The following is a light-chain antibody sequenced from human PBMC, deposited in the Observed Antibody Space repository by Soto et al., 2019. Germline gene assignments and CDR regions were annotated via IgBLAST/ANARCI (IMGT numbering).Light chain of an antibody. CDR3: YSAADNNLGV. CDR2: KDS. Sequence: SSELTQPSSVSVSPGQTARITCSGDVLAKKYAGWFQQKPGQAPVLVIYKDSERPSGIPERFSGSSSGTTVTLTISGAQVEDEADYYCYSAADNNLGVFGGGTKVTVL. J-gene: IGLJ2*01. V-gene: IGLV3-27*01. CDR1: VLAKKY.